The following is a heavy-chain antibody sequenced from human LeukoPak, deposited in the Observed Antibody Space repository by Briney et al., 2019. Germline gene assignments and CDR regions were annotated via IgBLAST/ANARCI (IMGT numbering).Heavy chain of an antibody. Sequence: GGSLRLSCAASGFTFSSYWMSWVRQAPGKGLEWVANIKQDGSEKYYVDSVKGRFTISRDNAKNSLYLQMNSLRAEDTAVYYCARGIMRVVPAAMGLLWFGELTFDYWGQGTLVTVSS. D-gene: IGHD3-10*01. V-gene: IGHV3-7*01. CDR2: IKQDGSEK. CDR1: GFTFSSYW. CDR3: ARGIMRVVPAAMGLLWFGELTFDY. J-gene: IGHJ4*02.